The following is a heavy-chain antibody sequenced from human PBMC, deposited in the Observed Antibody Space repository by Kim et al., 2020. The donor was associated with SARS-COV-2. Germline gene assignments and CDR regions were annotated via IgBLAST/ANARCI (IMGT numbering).Heavy chain of an antibody. D-gene: IGHD5-18*01. CDR2: ISSNGIT. CDR3: VKEGSGYSYAYTDY. Sequence: GGSLRLSCSASGFTFSSYAMHWVRQAPGKGLEYVSAISSNGITYYADSVKGRFTISRDNSKNTLYLQMSSLRVEDTAVYYCVKEGSGYSYAYTDYWGQGTLVTVSS. CDR1: GFTFSSYA. V-gene: IGHV3-64D*06. J-gene: IGHJ4*02.